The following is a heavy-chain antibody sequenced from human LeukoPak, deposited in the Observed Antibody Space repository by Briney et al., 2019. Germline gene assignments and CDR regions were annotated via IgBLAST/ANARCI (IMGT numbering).Heavy chain of an antibody. CDR2: ITSSSSSM. CDR1: GFTFSSYD. D-gene: IGHD4-11*01. CDR3: ARDTTVTRYYYYYYGMDV. V-gene: IGHV3-48*01. Sequence: GGSLRLSCAASGFTFSSYDMNWVRQAPGKGLEWVSYITSSSSSMYYADSVKGRFTISRDNAKNTLYLQMNSLRAEDTAVYYCARDTTVTRYYYYYYGMDVWGQGTTVTVSS. J-gene: IGHJ6*02.